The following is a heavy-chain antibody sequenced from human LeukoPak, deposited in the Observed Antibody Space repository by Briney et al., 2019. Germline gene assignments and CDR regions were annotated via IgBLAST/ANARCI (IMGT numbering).Heavy chain of an antibody. D-gene: IGHD2-15*01. CDR3: ARNCTSGSCHEAFDP. CDR2: IYYTGSP. V-gene: IGHV4-39*01. CDR1: GGSISSGSYY. Sequence: PSETLSLTCTVSGGSISSGSYYWAWLRQPPGKGLEWIGTIYYTGSPYYNPSLKSRVTISVDTSKKQFSVKLSSVTAADTAVYYCARNCTSGSCHEAFDPWGQGTLVTVSS. J-gene: IGHJ5*02.